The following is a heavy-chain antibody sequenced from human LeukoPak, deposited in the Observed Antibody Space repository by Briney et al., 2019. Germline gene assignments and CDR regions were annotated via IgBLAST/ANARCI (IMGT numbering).Heavy chain of an antibody. CDR3: ARNVAVAGIIIAWFDP. CDR2: ISAYNGNT. CDR1: GYTFASYG. V-gene: IGHV1-18*01. D-gene: IGHD6-19*01. J-gene: IGHJ5*02. Sequence: ASVKVSCKASGYTFASYGISWVRQAPGQGLEWMGWISAYNGNTNYAQKLQGRVTMTTDTSTSTAYMELRSLRSDDTAVYYCARNVAVAGIIIAWFDPWGQGTLVTVSS.